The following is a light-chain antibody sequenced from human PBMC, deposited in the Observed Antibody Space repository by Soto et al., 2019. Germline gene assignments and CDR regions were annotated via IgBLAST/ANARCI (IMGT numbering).Light chain of an antibody. J-gene: IGKJ2*01. CDR3: HQYNSWPPGT. CDR2: DAS. Sequence: AVSPGERATLSCRASQSISRSLAWYQQKPGQAPRLLISDASTRATGIPARFSGSGSGTEFTLTISSLQSEDFALYYCHQYNSWPPGTFGQGTKVDIK. CDR1: QSISRS. V-gene: IGKV3-15*01.